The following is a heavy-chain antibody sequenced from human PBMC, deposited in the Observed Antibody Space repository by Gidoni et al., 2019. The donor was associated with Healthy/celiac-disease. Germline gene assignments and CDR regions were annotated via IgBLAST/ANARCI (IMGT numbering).Heavy chain of an antibody. J-gene: IGHJ4*02. Sequence: QLQLQESGSGLVKPSQTLSLTCAVSGGSISSGGYSWSWIRQPPGKVLEWIGYIYHSGSTYYNPSLKSRVTISVDRSKNQFSLKLSSVTAADTAVYYCARMTTLGDPGYYFDYWGQGTLVTVSS. V-gene: IGHV4-30-2*01. CDR2: IYHSGST. CDR1: GGSISSGGYS. CDR3: ARMTTLGDPGYYFDY. D-gene: IGHD4-17*01.